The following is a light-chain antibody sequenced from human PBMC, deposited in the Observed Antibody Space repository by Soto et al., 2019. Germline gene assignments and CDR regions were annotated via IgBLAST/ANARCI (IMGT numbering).Light chain of an antibody. CDR1: QSVTSN. CDR3: QPYFNWPYI. CDR2: GAS. J-gene: IGKJ2*01. V-gene: IGKV3-15*01. Sequence: IVMTQSPATLSVSPGEIATLSCRSSQSVTSNLAWYQHKPGRAPRLLIYGASTRATGIPARFSGSGSGTEFTLAISNLQSEDFALSYCQPYFNWPYIFGQGTMLEIK.